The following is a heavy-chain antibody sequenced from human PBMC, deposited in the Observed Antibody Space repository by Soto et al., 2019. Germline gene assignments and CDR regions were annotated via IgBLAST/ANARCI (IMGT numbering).Heavy chain of an antibody. CDR3: TRTGYSGYYSAPGDYYHYVMDV. Sequence: PGGSLRLSCTASGFTFGDYAMSWFRQAPGKGLEWVGFIRSKAYGGTTEYAASVKGRFTISRDDSKSIAYLQMNSLKTEDTAVYYCTRTGYSGYYSAPGDYYHYVMDVWGQGTTVTVSS. V-gene: IGHV3-49*03. CDR2: IRSKAYGGTT. J-gene: IGHJ6*02. CDR1: GFTFGDYA. D-gene: IGHD5-12*01.